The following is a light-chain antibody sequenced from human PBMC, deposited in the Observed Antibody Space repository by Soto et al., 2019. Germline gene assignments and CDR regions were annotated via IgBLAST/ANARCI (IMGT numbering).Light chain of an antibody. Sequence: EIVLTQSPATLSSFPGDRVTLSCRASQYINTRLAWYQQKPGQAPRLLIYGASTRATGIPARFSGSGSGTEFTLTISSLQSEDLAVYYCQQYKNWLTWTFGQGTKVDI. CDR1: QYINTR. J-gene: IGKJ1*01. CDR2: GAS. V-gene: IGKV3-15*01. CDR3: QQYKNWLTWT.